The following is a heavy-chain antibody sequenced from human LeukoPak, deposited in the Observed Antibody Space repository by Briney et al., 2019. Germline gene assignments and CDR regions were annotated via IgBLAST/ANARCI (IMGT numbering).Heavy chain of an antibody. J-gene: IGHJ4*02. CDR1: GLTVSSYS. CDR2: ISSSSSTI. D-gene: IGHD2-15*01. CDR3: ARARASGRSGFDY. V-gene: IGHV3-48*02. Sequence: GGSLRLSCAASGLTVSSYSMNWVRQAPGKGLEWVSYISSSSSTIYYADTVKGRFTISRDNAKNSLYLQMNSLRDEDTAVYYCARARASGRSGFDYWGQGTLVTVSS.